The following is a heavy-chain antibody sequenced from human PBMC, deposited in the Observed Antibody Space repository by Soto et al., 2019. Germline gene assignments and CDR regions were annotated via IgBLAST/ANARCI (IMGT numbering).Heavy chain of an antibody. J-gene: IGHJ4*02. CDR2: ISYHAGIK. CDR3: ARGRDYLGGDFDY. V-gene: IGHV3-30-3*01. D-gene: IGHD3-16*01. Sequence: PGGSLRLSCAASGFTFSAHNMQWVRQAPGKGLEWLAFISYHAGIKYYGDSVKGRFTIFRDSSKNTLYLQMNSLRAEDTAVYYCARGRDYLGGDFDYWGQGTLVTVSS. CDR1: GFTFSAHN.